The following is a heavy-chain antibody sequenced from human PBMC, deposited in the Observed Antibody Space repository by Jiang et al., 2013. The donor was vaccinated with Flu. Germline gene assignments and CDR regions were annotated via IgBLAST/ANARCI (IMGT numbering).Heavy chain of an antibody. CDR1: GFSMTTGGMG. Sequence: KPTQTLTLTCTFSGFSMTTGGMGLAWIRQAPGKALELLALIFWDGDKHYLPHLKTRLTITADASRHQVVLTMTNVDPADSGTYFCARSYNRNPVSLTSYYTDWGQGLLVSVSS. D-gene: IGHD3-3*01. J-gene: IGHJ4*02. CDR2: IFWDGDK. CDR3: ARSYNRNPVSLTSYYTD. V-gene: IGHV2-5*02.